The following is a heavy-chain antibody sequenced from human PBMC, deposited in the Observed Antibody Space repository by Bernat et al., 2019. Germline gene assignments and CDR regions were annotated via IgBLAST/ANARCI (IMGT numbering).Heavy chain of an antibody. D-gene: IGHD5-12*01. J-gene: IGHJ6*02. CDR3: VKERGYSGYDSVYYYYYGMDV. CDR2: ISYDGSNK. V-gene: IGHV3-30*18. Sequence: QVQLVESGGGVVQPGRSLRLSCAASGFTFSSYGMHWVRQAPGKGLEWVAVISYDGSNKYYADSVKGRFTISRDNSKNTLYLQMNSLRAEDTAVYYCVKERGYSGYDSVYYYYYGMDVWGQGTTVTVSS. CDR1: GFTFSSYG.